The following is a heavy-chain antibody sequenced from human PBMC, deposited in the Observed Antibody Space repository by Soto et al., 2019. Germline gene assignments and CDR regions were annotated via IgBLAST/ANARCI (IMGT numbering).Heavy chain of an antibody. J-gene: IGHJ4*02. Sequence: GGSLRLSCVASGFTFSSFAMTWVRQAPGKGLEWVSTLSGSGGDTYYADSVNGRFTISRDKSKNTLYLQMDRLRVEDTAVYYCAKRGGYDYVWKSYRPDYWGQGTLVTVSS. D-gene: IGHD3-16*02. CDR3: AKRGGYDYVWKSYRPDY. V-gene: IGHV3-23*01. CDR1: GFTFSSFA. CDR2: LSGSGGDT.